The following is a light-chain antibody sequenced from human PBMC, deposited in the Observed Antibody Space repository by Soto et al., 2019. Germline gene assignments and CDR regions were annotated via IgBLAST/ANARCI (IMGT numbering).Light chain of an antibody. J-gene: IGKJ1*01. V-gene: IGKV1-5*03. CDR2: LAS. CDR1: QTISTS. CDR3: QQYCTSSRT. Sequence: DIQMTQSPSTLSAFVGDRVTITCRASQTISTSLAWYQQKPGKAPKLLIYLASTLQSGVPARFSGSGSATGFTFAISGLLPNYFPPYEYQQYCTSSRTVGQGTNV.